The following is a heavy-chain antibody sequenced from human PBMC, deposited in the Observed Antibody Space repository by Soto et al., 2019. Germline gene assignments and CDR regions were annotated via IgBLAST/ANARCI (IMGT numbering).Heavy chain of an antibody. Sequence: ASVKVSCKVSGYPFTTYYIHWVRQAPGQGLEWMGWIDPRSGGTVYEQKFQGRVTMTRDTSISTVYMDLSGLTSDDTALYYCATDDYGIFPYWGQGSLVTSPQ. CDR2: IDPRSGGT. J-gene: IGHJ4*02. V-gene: IGHV1-2*02. CDR3: ATDDYGIFPY. D-gene: IGHD3-10*01. CDR1: GYPFTTYY.